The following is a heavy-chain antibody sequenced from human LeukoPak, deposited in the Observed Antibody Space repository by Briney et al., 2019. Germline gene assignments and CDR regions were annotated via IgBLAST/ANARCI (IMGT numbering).Heavy chain of an antibody. CDR2: IHHSGST. CDR3: ARGKRSGGSSAWFDP. V-gene: IGHV4-30-4*07. J-gene: IGHJ5*02. D-gene: IGHD2-15*01. CDR1: GGIIRSAGHS. Sequence: PSETLSLTCTVSGGIIRSAGHSWCWIRQTPGKGLEWIGCIHHSGSTDYSPSLKSPVTISLDTPRSQFSLELSSVTAADTAVYYCARGKRSGGSSAWFDPWGQGTLVTVSS.